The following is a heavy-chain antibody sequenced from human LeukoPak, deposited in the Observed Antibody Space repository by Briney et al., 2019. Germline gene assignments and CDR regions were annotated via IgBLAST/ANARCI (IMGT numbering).Heavy chain of an antibody. CDR2: ISDTGGRT. J-gene: IGHJ4*02. V-gene: IGHV3-23*01. CDR1: RITLSNYG. CDR3: ARRGVLIRVILVGFHKEAYYFDS. Sequence: GGSLRLSCAVSRITLSNYGMTWVRQAPGKGLEWVAGISDTGGRTNYADSVKGRFTISRDNPKNTLYLQMNSLRAEDTAVYFCARRGVLIRVILVGFHKEAYYFDSWGRGALVTVSS. D-gene: IGHD3-22*01.